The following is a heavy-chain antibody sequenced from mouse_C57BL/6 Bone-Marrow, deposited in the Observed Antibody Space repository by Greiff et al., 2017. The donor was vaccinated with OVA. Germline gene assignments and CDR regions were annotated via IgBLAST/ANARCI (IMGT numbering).Heavy chain of an antibody. CDR2: IYPGDGDT. Sequence: VKLMESGAELVKPGASVKISCKASGYAFSSYWMNWVKQRPGKGLEWIGQIYPGDGDTNYNGKFKGKATLTADKSSSTAYMQLSSLTSEDSAVYFCARYYYGSSYDYWGQGTTLTVSS. V-gene: IGHV1-80*01. J-gene: IGHJ2*01. CDR1: GYAFSSYW. CDR3: ARYYYGSSYDY. D-gene: IGHD1-1*01.